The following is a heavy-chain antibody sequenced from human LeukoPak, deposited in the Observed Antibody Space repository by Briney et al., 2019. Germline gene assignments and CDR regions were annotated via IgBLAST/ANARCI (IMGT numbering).Heavy chain of an antibody. V-gene: IGHV3-48*03. CDR3: ARGYGPGDY. CDR2: ISSSGSTI. J-gene: IGHJ4*02. D-gene: IGHD4-17*01. Sequence: GGSLRLSCAAPGFTFSSYEMNWVRQAPGKGLEWVSYISSSGSTIYYADSVKGRFTISRDNAKNSLYLQINSLRAEDTAVYYCARGYGPGDYWGQGTLVTVSS. CDR1: GFTFSSYE.